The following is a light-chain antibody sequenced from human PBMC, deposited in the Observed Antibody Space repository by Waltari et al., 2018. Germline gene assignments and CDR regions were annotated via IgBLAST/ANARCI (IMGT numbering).Light chain of an antibody. CDR3: MQSLQTPLT. V-gene: IGKV2-28*01. Sequence: DIVMTQSPRSLPVTPGESASIPCRSSQSLLYRNGFNYVDWYLQKPGQSPQLLIYLGSYRASGVPDRFSGSGSGTDFTLKISRVEAEDFGVYYCMQSLQTPLTFGGGTKVEIE. CDR2: LGS. J-gene: IGKJ4*01. CDR1: QSLLYRNGFNY.